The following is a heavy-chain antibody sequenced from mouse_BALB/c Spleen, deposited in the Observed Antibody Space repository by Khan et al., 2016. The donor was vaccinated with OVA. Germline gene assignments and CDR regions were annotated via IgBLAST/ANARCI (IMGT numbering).Heavy chain of an antibody. Sequence: VQLVESGGDLVRPGASVKLSCKTSGYIFTSYWIHWVKQRSGQGLEWIARIYPRTGSTYYNEKFKGKATLTADNSSSTAYMQLSSLTSEDSSGDRCAGGSGYGNFFAYWGQGTLVTVSA. CDR2: IYPRTGST. CDR1: GYIFTSYW. CDR3: AGGSGYGNFFAY. J-gene: IGHJ3*01. D-gene: IGHD2-1*01. V-gene: IGHV1S132*01.